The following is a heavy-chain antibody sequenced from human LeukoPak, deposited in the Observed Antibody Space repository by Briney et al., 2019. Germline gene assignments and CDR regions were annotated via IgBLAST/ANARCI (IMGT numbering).Heavy chain of an antibody. V-gene: IGHV1-2*02. CDR2: INPNSGGT. CDR1: GYTFTGYY. D-gene: IGHD6-6*01. Sequence: ASVKVSCKASGYTFTGYYMHWVRQAPGQGLEWMGWINPNSGGTNYAQKFQGRVTMTRDTSISTAYMELSRLRSDDTALYYCTKDKSARSSYGDAFDIWGQGTVVTVSS. CDR3: TKDKSARSSYGDAFDI. J-gene: IGHJ3*02.